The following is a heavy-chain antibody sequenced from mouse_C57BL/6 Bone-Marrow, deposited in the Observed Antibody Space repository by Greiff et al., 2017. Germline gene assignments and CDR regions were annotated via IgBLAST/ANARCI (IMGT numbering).Heavy chain of an antibody. V-gene: IGHV1-64*01. CDR3: ARWTGPWFAY. D-gene: IGHD4-1*01. Sequence: VQLQQPGAELVKPGASVKLSCKASGYTFTSYWMHWVKQRPGQGLEWIGMIHPNSGSTNYNEKFKSKATLTVVKSSSKAYMQLSSLTSEDSAVYYCARWTGPWFAYWGQGTLVTVSA. CDR1: GYTFTSYW. J-gene: IGHJ3*01. CDR2: IHPNSGST.